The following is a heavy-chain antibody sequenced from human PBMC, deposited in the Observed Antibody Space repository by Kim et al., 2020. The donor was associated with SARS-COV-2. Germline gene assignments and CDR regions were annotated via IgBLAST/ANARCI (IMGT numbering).Heavy chain of an antibody. CDR2: ISSNGGST. CDR3: VKDGNCSSTSCLLDY. J-gene: IGHJ4*02. Sequence: GGSLRLSCSASGFTFSSYAMHWVRQAPGKGLEYVSAISSNGGSTYYADSVKGRFTISRDNSKNTLYLQMSSLRAEDTAVYYCVKDGNCSSTSCLLDYWGQGILVNVCS. CDR1: GFTFSSYA. V-gene: IGHV3-64D*06. D-gene: IGHD2-2*01.